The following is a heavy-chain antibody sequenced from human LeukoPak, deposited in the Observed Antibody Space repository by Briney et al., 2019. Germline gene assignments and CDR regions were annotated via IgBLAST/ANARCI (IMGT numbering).Heavy chain of an antibody. CDR2: ISSSGSTI. CDR3: AKEYYDSSGYSLDN. D-gene: IGHD3-22*01. CDR1: GFTFSSYE. Sequence: QSGGSLRLSCAASGFTFSSYEMNWVRQAPGKGLKWLSYISSSGSTIYYADSVKGRFTISRDNAKNSLYLQMNSLRAEDTAVYYCAKEYYDSSGYSLDNWGQGTLVTVSS. J-gene: IGHJ4*02. V-gene: IGHV3-48*03.